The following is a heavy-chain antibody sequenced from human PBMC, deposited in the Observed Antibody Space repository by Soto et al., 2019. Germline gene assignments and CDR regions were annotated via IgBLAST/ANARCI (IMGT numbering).Heavy chain of an antibody. D-gene: IGHD1-1*01. CDR2: IYWDDDK. Sequence: QITLKESGPTRVKPTQTLTLTCTFSGFSLSTTGVGVGWIRQPPGKALERLALIYWDDDKRYSPSLKSRLTITTDTSNTQVGLTMTSVDPVDTATYYCAPRAGLQGNWNGGYFDFWGQGALVTVSS. V-gene: IGHV2-5*02. J-gene: IGHJ4*02. CDR1: GFSLSTTGVG. CDR3: APRAGLQGNWNGGYFDF.